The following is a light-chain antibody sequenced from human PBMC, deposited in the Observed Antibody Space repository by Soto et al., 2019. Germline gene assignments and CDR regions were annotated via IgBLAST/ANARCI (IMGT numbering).Light chain of an antibody. CDR3: QQYNNWPFT. CDR1: QSISSN. V-gene: IGKV3-15*01. J-gene: IGKJ3*01. Sequence: EIVMTQSPATLSVSPGERATLSCMASQSISSNLAWYQQKPGQAPRLLIYGASTRATGIPATSSGSGSGTEFTLTISSLQSEDFAVYYCQQYNNWPFTFGPGTKVDIK. CDR2: GAS.